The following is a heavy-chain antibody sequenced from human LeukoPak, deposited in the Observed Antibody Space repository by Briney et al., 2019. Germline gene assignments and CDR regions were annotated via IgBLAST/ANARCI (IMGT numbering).Heavy chain of an antibody. CDR1: GFTFSSYA. CDR2: ISGSGGST. D-gene: IGHD2-2*01. J-gene: IGHJ5*02. CDR3: AKSPQVPAANFFWFDP. V-gene: IGHV3-23*01. Sequence: PGGSLRLSCAASGFTFSSYAMSWVRQAPGKGLEWVSAISGSGGSTYYADSVKGRFTISRDNSKNTLYLQMNSLRAEDTAVYYCAKSPQVPAANFFWFDPWGQGTLVTVSS.